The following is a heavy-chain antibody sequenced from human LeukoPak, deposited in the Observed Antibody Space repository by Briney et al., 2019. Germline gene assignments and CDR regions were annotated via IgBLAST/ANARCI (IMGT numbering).Heavy chain of an antibody. D-gene: IGHD6-25*01. J-gene: IGHJ5*02. CDR1: GGSFSGYY. CDR2: INHSGST. CDR3: ARQRATSLPRNWFDP. Sequence: SETLSLTCAVYGGSFSGYYWSWIRQPPGKGLEWTGEINHSGSTNYNPSLKSRVTISVDTSKNQFSLKLSSVTAADTAVYYCARQRATSLPRNWFDPWGQGTLVTVSS. V-gene: IGHV4-34*01.